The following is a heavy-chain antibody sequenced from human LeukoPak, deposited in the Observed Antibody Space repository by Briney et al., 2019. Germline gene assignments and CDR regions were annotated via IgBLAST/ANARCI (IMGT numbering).Heavy chain of an antibody. J-gene: IGHJ6*03. CDR3: ACQGTRDYYYYYMDV. V-gene: IGHV4-61*02. CDR1: GGSFSSLLYY. Sequence: PSETLSLTCTVSGGSFSSLLYYWNWIRQPAGKGLEWIGRIYTSGSTDYNPSLKSRVTISVDTSKNQFSLKLSSVTAADTAVYYCACQGTRDYYYYYMDVWGKGTTVTVSS. CDR2: IYTSGST.